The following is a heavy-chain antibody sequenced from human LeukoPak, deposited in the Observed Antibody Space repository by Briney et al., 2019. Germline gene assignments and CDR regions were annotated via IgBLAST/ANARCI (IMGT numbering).Heavy chain of an antibody. J-gene: IGHJ4*02. V-gene: IGHV3-21*01. CDR2: ISVRSNYI. Sequence: GGSLRLSCAASGYTFSSFSINWVRQAPGKGLERVSSISVRSNYIYYADSVRGRFSISRDDARNSLYLQMDSLRGDDTAVYYCARLRRNSDSSGYYYYYDYWGQGTLVTVSS. CDR3: ARLRRNSDSSGYYYYYDY. D-gene: IGHD3-22*01. CDR1: GYTFSSFS.